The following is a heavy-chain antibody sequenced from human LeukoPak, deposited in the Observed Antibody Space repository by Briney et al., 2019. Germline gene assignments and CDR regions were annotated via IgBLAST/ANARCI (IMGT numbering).Heavy chain of an antibody. CDR1: GFTFSSYG. J-gene: IGHJ4*02. Sequence: GGSLRLSCAASGFTFSSYGMHWVRQAPGKGLEWVAVISYDGSNKYHADSVKGRFTISRDNSKNTLYLQMNSLRAEDTAVYYCAKDHNYNSRTYYYGSGSYYNNVLDYWGQGTLVTVSS. D-gene: IGHD3-10*01. V-gene: IGHV3-30*18. CDR2: ISYDGSNK. CDR3: AKDHNYNSRTYYYGSGSYYNNVLDY.